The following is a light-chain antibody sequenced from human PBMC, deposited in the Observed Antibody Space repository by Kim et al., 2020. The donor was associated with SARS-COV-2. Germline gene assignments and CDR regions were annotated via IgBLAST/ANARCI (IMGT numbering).Light chain of an antibody. CDR3: QVWDNNSDHVV. Sequence: SYELTQPPSVSVAPGKTARITCGENNIESKSVHWYQQKPGQAPVLVVYYDSDRPSGIPERFSGSNSGSTATLTISRVEAGDEADYYCQVWDNNSDHVVFGGGTQLTV. V-gene: IGLV3-21*04. CDR2: YDS. J-gene: IGLJ2*01. CDR1: NIESKS.